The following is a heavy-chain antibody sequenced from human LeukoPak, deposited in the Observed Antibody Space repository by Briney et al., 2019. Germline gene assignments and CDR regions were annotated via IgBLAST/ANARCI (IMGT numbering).Heavy chain of an antibody. J-gene: IGHJ4*02. V-gene: IGHV3-30*04. CDR2: ISYDGSNK. CDR1: GFTFSSYA. Sequence: PGRSLRLSCAASGFTFSSYAMHWVRQAPGKGLEWVAVISYDGSNKYYADSVKGRFTISRDNSKNTLYLQMNSLRAEDTAVYYCARALYDSSGYPDYWGQGTPVTVSS. D-gene: IGHD3-22*01. CDR3: ARALYDSSGYPDY.